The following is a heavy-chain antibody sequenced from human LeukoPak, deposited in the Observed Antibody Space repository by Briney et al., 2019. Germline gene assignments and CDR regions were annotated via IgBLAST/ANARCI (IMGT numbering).Heavy chain of an antibody. Sequence: PGGSLRLSCEVSGFTFSSYRMHWVRHVPGKGLVWVSRINSDGSSTTYADSVEGRFTISRDNAKTMLYLQMNSLSGEDTAVYYCARVPLHYYDSSDYSLGTFDMWGQGTMVTVSS. J-gene: IGHJ3*02. CDR3: ARVPLHYYDSSDYSLGTFDM. D-gene: IGHD3-22*01. V-gene: IGHV3-74*01. CDR2: INSDGSST. CDR1: GFTFSSYR.